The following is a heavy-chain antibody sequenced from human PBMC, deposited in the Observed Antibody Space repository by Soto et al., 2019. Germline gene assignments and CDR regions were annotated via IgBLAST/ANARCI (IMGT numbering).Heavy chain of an antibody. Sequence: SETLSLTCAVYGASLSDNYCNLLRQPPGKGLEWIGEINHSGNTTYNPSLRSRVTISIDTSKNQLSLNRRSVSAADTAVYYCARGRGEFDASGQGTPVTVSS. CDR1: GASLSDNY. J-gene: IGHJ5*02. V-gene: IGHV4-34*01. CDR3: ARGRGEFDA. CDR2: INHSGNT. D-gene: IGHD2-21*01.